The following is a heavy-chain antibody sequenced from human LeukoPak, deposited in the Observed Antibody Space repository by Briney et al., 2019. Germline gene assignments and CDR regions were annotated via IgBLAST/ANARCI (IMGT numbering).Heavy chain of an antibody. J-gene: IGHJ4*02. CDR3: ATSRDVSLWFGELY. D-gene: IGHD3-10*01. Sequence: GGSLRLSCAASGFTFSSYSMNWVRQAPGRGLEWVANIKGDGSEKYYVDSVKGRFTISRDNAKNSQYLQMNSLRAEDTAVYYCATSRDVSLWFGELYWGQGTLVTVSS. V-gene: IGHV3-7*01. CDR1: GFTFSSYS. CDR2: IKGDGSEK.